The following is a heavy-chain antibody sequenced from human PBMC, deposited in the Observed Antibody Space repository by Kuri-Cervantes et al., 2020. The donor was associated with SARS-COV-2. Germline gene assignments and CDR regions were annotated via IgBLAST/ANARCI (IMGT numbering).Heavy chain of an antibody. D-gene: IGHD3-22*01. CDR2: ISGYNGNT. Sequence: ASVKVSCKASGYIFTSYGISWVRQAPGQGLEWMGWISGYNGNTNYAQKLQGRVTMTTDTSTSTAYMELSSLRSEDTAVYYCARGDGTHYYDSSGYLGMDVWGQGTTVTVSS. V-gene: IGHV1-18*01. CDR3: ARGDGTHYYDSSGYLGMDV. J-gene: IGHJ6*02. CDR1: GYIFTSYG.